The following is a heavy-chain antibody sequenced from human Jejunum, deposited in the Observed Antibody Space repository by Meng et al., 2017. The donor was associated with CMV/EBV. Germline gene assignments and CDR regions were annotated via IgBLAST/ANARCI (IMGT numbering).Heavy chain of an antibody. CDR2: FSPGGNI. V-gene: IGHV4-4*07. J-gene: IGHJ4*02. D-gene: IGHD3-22*01. Sequence: QVHLQELGPGLVRPSETLSLTCMVSGDSISNYFWSWIRQPAGKKLEWIGRFSPGGNINYIPSLKGRLTMSVDTSNNQIFLNVTSVTAADTALYYCARGESRGYYYFDYWGQGILVTVSS. CDR1: GDSISNYF. CDR3: ARGESRGYYYFDY.